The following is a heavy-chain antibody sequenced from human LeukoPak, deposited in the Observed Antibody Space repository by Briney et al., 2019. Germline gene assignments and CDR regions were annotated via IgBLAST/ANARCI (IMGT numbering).Heavy chain of an antibody. V-gene: IGHV1-69*01. D-gene: IGHD6-13*01. CDR3: ARDQGIAAAGGGAECFGY. CDR2: IIPIFGTA. Sequence: SVKVSCKASGGTFSSYAISWVRQAPGQGLEWMGGIIPIFGTANYAQKFQGRVTITADESTSTAYMELSSLRSEDTAVYYCARDQGIAAAGGGAECFGYWGQGTLVTVSS. J-gene: IGHJ4*02. CDR1: GGTFSSYA.